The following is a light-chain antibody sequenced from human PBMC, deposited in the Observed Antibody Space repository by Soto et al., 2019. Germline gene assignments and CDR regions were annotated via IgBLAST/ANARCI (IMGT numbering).Light chain of an antibody. CDR2: GAS. CDR3: QHCGNSRWT. CDR1: QSITSNS. Sequence: EIVLTQSPGTLSLSPGERATLSCRASQSITSNSLAWYQQKPGQSPGLLIYGASSRATGIPDRFSGSESGTDFALTISRLEHEDFAVYYCQHCGNSRWTFGQGTTLDIK. J-gene: IGKJ1*01. V-gene: IGKV3-20*01.